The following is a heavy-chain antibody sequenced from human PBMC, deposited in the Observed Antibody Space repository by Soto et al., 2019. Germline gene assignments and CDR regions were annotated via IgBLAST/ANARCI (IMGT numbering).Heavy chain of an antibody. CDR2: IYYSGST. J-gene: IGHJ5*02. Sequence: QLQLQESGPGLVKPSETLSLTCTVSGGSIRSSSYYWGWIRQPPGKGLEWIGSIYYSGSTYYNPSLKSRVTISVDTSKNQFSLKLSSVTVADTAVYYCARHQSHSSSYVDPWGQGTLVTVSS. CDR3: ARHQSHSSSYVDP. V-gene: IGHV4-39*01. D-gene: IGHD6-13*01. CDR1: GGSIRSSSYY.